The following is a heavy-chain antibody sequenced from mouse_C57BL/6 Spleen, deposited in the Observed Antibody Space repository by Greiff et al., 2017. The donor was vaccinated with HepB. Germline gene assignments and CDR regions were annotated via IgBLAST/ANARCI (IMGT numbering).Heavy chain of an antibody. V-gene: IGHV2-2*01. CDR2: IWSGGST. CDR3: ARTHVILRSFDV. J-gene: IGHJ1*03. Sequence: QVQLKESGPGLVQPSQSLSITCTVSGFSLTSYGVHWVRQSPGKGLEWLGVIWSGGSTDYNAAFIYRLSISKDNSTSQIFFKMNSLQADDTAIYYCARTHVILRSFDVWGTGTTGTVSS. CDR1: GFSLTSYG.